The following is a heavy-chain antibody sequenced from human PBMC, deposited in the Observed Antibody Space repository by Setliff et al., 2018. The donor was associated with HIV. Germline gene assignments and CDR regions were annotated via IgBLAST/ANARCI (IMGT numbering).Heavy chain of an antibody. Sequence: SETLSLTCTVSGGSISSNSYYWGWIRQPPGKGLEWIGSIYHSGRTYYNPPLKSRVTISVDTSKNQFSLKLTSVTAADTAVYYCARDRRDDYYLTAYFDSLGQGTLVTVSS. J-gene: IGHJ4*02. D-gene: IGHD1-26*01. CDR2: IYHSGRT. V-gene: IGHV4-39*07. CDR3: ARDRRDDYYLTAYFDS. CDR1: GGSISSNSYY.